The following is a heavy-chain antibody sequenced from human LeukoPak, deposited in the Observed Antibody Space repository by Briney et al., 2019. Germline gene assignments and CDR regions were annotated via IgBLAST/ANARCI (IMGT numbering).Heavy chain of an antibody. Sequence: SETLSLTCTVSGGSINTPNYYWSWIRQPPGKGLEWIGYIYYSGSTNYNPSLKSRVTISVDTSKNELSLQLNSVTAADTAVYFCARGVGYDDTLGSYYGFFDYWGQGTLVAVSS. D-gene: IGHD3-22*01. J-gene: IGHJ4*02. CDR1: GGSINTPNYY. V-gene: IGHV4-61*01. CDR3: ARGVGYDDTLGSYYGFFDY. CDR2: IYYSGST.